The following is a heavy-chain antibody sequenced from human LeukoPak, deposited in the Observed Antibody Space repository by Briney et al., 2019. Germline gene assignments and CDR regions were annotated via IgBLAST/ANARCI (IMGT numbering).Heavy chain of an antibody. J-gene: IGHJ4*02. CDR1: VFTFSDYY. CDR3: ARGGGYSGYGANFDY. V-gene: IGHV3-11*06. CDR2: ISSSSSYT. Sequence: PGRTLRLSRAASVFTFSDYYMSWVRHAPGKGLEWVSYISSSSSYTNYADSVKGRFTISRDNAKNSLYLQMNSLRAEDTAVYYCARGGGYSGYGANFDYWGQGTLVTVSS. D-gene: IGHD5-12*01.